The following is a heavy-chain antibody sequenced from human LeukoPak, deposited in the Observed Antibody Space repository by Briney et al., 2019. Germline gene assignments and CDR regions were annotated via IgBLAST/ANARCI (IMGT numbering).Heavy chain of an antibody. D-gene: IGHD4-23*01. CDR1: GGSFSGYY. V-gene: IGHV4-34*01. J-gene: IGHJ4*02. CDR2: INHSGST. Sequence: TSETLSLTCAVYGGSFSGYYWSWIRQPPGKGLEWIGEINHSGSTNYNPSLKSRVTISVDTSKNQFSLKLSSVTAADTAVYYCARGRGYGGNSGSDYWAREPWSPSPQ. CDR3: ARGRGYGGNSGSDY.